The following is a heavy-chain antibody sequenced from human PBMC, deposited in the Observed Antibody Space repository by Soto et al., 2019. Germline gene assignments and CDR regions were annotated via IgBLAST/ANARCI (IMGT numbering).Heavy chain of an antibody. CDR3: ARSYCSGGACFQFDY. CDR1: GGSISSYY. D-gene: IGHD2-15*01. Sequence: QVQLQESGPGLVKPSETLSLTCTVSGGSISSYYWSWIRQPPGKGLEWIGYFYYSGGTIYNPSLESRVTISGDTSKNQFSLQLNSVTAADTAVYFCARSYCSGGACFQFDYWGQGTLATVSS. J-gene: IGHJ4*02. V-gene: IGHV4-59*12. CDR2: FYYSGGT.